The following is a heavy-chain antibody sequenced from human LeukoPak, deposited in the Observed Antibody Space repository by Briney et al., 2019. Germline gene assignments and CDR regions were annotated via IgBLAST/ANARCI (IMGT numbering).Heavy chain of an antibody. CDR2: IYYSGST. V-gene: IGHV4-30-4*08. CDR3: ARIGSRYSSGWYVGY. D-gene: IGHD6-19*01. CDR1: GGSISSGDYY. Sequence: SQTLSLTCTVSGGSISSGDYYWSWIRQPPGKGLEWLGYIYYSGSTYYNPSLKSRVTISVDTSKNQFSLKLSSVTAADTAVYYCARIGSRYSSGWYVGYWGQGTLVTVSS. J-gene: IGHJ4*02.